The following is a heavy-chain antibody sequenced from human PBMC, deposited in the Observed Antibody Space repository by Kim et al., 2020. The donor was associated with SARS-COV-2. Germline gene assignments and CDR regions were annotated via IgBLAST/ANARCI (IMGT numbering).Heavy chain of an antibody. D-gene: IGHD3-10*01. V-gene: IGHV4-39*01. Sequence: PSLKSRVTISVGASKNQFSLRLSSVTAADTAVYYCARHAEVLLWFGEANYWGQGTLVTVSS. CDR3: ARHAEVLLWFGEANY. J-gene: IGHJ4*02.